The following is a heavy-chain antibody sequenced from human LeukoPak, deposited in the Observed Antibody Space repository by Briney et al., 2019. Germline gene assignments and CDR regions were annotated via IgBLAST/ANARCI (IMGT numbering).Heavy chain of an antibody. Sequence: GGSLRLSCAASGFTFSDYYMSWIRQPPGKGLEWVSYISSSGSTIYYADSVKGRFTISRDNAKNSLYLQMNSLRAEDTAVYYCARLRSSSFYYYYMDVWGKGTTVTVSS. CDR2: ISSSGSTI. J-gene: IGHJ6*03. CDR3: ARLRSSSFYYYYMDV. CDR1: GFTFSDYY. V-gene: IGHV3-11*01. D-gene: IGHD6-6*01.